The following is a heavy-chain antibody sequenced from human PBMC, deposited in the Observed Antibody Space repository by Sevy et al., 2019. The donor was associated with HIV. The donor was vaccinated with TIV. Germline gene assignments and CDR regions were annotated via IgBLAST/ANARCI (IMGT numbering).Heavy chain of an antibody. CDR2: ISRDEIAG. Sequence: GGSLRLSCAASGFTLSNYAVHWVRQAPGKGLEWVALISRDEIAGEYADSVKGRFTISRDNSKNTVYLQMKSLRADDTADYYRARGLPHLLPWELPRGSDSWGQGTLVTVSS. CDR1: GFTLSNYA. CDR3: ARGLPHLLPWELPRGSDS. V-gene: IGHV3-30*04. D-gene: IGHD3-16*01. J-gene: IGHJ4*02.